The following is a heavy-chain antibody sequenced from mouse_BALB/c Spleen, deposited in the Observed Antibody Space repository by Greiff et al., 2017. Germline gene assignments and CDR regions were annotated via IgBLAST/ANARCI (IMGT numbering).Heavy chain of an antibody. CDR1: GFTFSSFG. Sequence: EVQRVESGGGLVQPGGSRKLSCAASGFTFSSFGMHWVRQAPEKGLEWVAYISSGSSTIYYADTVKGRFTISRDNPKNTLFLQMTSLRSEDTAMYYCARGPRGLYFDYWGQGTTLTVSS. V-gene: IGHV5-17*02. CDR2: ISSGSSTI. J-gene: IGHJ2*01. CDR3: ARGPRGLYFDY.